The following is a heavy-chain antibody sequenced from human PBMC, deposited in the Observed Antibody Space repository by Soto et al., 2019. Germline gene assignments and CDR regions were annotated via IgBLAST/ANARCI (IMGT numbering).Heavy chain of an antibody. CDR1: GGSISTSGYF. D-gene: IGHD3-10*01. CDR2: IYYSGST. Sequence: PSETLSLTRTVPGGSISTSGYFWGWIRQPPGKGLEWIGYIYYSGSTNYNPSLKSRVTISVDTSKNQFSLKLSSVTAADTAVYYCARVWGGAFDIWGQGTMVTVSS. CDR3: ARVWGGAFDI. V-gene: IGHV4-61*08. J-gene: IGHJ3*02.